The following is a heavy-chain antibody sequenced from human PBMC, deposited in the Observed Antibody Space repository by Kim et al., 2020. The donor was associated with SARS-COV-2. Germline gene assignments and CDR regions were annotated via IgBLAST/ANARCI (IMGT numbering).Heavy chain of an antibody. V-gene: IGHV4-4*09. CDR3: ARFSIFGVVGNWFDP. J-gene: IGHJ5*02. D-gene: IGHD3-3*01. Sequence: PSLKSRVTISVDTSKNQFSLKLSSVTAADTAVYYCARFSIFGVVGNWFDPWGQGTLVTVSS.